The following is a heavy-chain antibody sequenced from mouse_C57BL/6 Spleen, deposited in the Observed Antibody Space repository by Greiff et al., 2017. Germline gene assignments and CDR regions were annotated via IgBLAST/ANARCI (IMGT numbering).Heavy chain of an antibody. CDR2: INYDGSST. J-gene: IGHJ4*01. Sequence: EVKLMESEGGLVQPGSSMKLSCTASGFTFSDYYMAWVRQVPEKGLEWVANINYDGSSTDYLDYLKSRFIISRDNAKNILYLQMSSLKSEDTATYYCARGGSFYYYAMDYWGQGTSVTVSS. CDR1: GFTFSDYY. D-gene: IGHD1-1*01. CDR3: ARGGSFYYYAMDY. V-gene: IGHV5-16*01.